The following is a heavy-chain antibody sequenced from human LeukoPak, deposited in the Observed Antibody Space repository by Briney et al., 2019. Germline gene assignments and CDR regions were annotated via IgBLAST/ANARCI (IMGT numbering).Heavy chain of an antibody. CDR1: GGTFSSYA. Sequence: GASVKVSCKASGGTFSSYAISWVRQAPGQGLEWMGGIIPIFGTANYAQKFQGRVTITTDESTSTAYMELSSLRSEDTAVYYCARVGRRSGSYTLGLVNWLDPWGQGTLVTVSS. D-gene: IGHD6-19*01. CDR3: ARVGRRSGSYTLGLVNWLDP. J-gene: IGHJ5*02. V-gene: IGHV1-69*05. CDR2: IIPIFGTA.